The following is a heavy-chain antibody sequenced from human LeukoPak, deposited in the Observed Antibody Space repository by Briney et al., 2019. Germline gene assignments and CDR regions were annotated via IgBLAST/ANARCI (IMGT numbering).Heavy chain of an antibody. CDR1: GFSFSTNA. J-gene: IGHJ6*02. Sequence: GGSLRLSCAASGFSFSTNAMSWVRQAPGKGLEWVSALSGSGGSIYYADSVKGRFTISRDNSKNTLYLQMNSLRAGDTAVYYCAKDGGTISPAYGMDVWGQGTTVTVSS. D-gene: IGHD3-9*01. CDR2: LSGSGGSI. V-gene: IGHV3-23*01. CDR3: AKDGGTISPAYGMDV.